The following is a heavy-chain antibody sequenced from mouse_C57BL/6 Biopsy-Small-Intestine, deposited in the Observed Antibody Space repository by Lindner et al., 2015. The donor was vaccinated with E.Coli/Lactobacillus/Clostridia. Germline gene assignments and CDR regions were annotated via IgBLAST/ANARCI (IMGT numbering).Heavy chain of an antibody. CDR3: ARRYGNSYYFDY. V-gene: IGHV1-9*01. CDR2: ALPGSNNV. Sequence: VQLQESGAELMKPGASVKLACKATGCTFTGYWIGWVKQRPGRGLEWIGEALPGSNNVNYNEKFKGKATFTADTSSNTAYMQLSSLTTEDSAIYYCARRYGNSYYFDYWGQGTTLTVSS. D-gene: IGHD2-1*01. J-gene: IGHJ2*01. CDR1: GCTFTGYW.